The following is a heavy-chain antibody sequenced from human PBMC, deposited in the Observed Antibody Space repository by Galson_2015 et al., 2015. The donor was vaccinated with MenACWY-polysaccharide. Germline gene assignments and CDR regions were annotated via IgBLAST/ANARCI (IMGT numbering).Heavy chain of an antibody. V-gene: IGHV4-31*03. D-gene: IGHD5/OR15-5a*01. J-gene: IGHJ5*02. CDR1: GDSINNGDSC. Sequence: TLSLTCTVSGDSINNGDSCWSWFRQLPETGLEWIGYICYSGRINQNPPLKSRLAISMDTSRNQFSLQLNSVTAADTAVYYCARIPSTRSSYGWFDPWGQGTLVTVSS. CDR2: ICYSGRI. CDR3: ARIPSTRSSYGWFDP.